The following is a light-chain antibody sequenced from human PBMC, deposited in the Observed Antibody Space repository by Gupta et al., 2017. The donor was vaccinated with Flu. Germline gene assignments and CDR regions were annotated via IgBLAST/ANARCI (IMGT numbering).Light chain of an antibody. CDR2: EDS. V-gene: IGLV3-10*01. CDR3: YSTDSSDNHRV. J-gene: IGLJ3*02. Sequence: SYELTQPPSVSVSPGQTARITCTGDAFPKRYAYWYQQKSGQAPVLVIYEDSKRPPGIPERFSGYSSGTMATVTISGAQVEDEADYYCYSTDSSDNHRVFGGGTKLTVL. CDR1: AFPKRY.